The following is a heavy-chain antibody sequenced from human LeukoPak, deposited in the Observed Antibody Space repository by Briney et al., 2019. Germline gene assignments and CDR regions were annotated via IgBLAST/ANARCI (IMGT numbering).Heavy chain of an antibody. J-gene: IGHJ4*02. V-gene: IGHV3-74*01. CDR1: GFTFSNYW. D-gene: IGHD2-21*02. CDR3: AKEVHCGGDCYAFDY. CDR2: IKYDGSAT. Sequence: GGSLRLSCAASGFTFSNYWMHWIRQVPGKGLVWVSHIKYDGSATYYADSVKGRFTISRDDSKNTLYLQMNSLRAEDTAVYYCAKEVHCGGDCYAFDYWGQGTLVTVSS.